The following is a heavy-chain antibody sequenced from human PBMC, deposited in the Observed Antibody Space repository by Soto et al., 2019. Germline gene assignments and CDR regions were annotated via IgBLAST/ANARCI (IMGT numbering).Heavy chain of an antibody. D-gene: IGHD2-2*01. CDR1: GFTFTDVW. CDR2: IKRKIDGETT. Sequence: EVQLVESGGGLVKPGGSLRLSCAASGFTFTDVWMTWVRQAPGKGLEWVGRIKRKIDGETTDYAAPVKGRFTISRDDLQNTLFLQMNSLKSEDPAVYYCAVDAQCSSTNCPGAFDIWGEGTMVTVSS. J-gene: IGHJ3*02. CDR3: AVDAQCSSTNCPGAFDI. V-gene: IGHV3-15*01.